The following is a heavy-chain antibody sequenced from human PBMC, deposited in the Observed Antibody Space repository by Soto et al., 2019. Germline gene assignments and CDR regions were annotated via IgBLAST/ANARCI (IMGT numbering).Heavy chain of an antibody. CDR1: GYTFTSYG. CDR3: ARERVGGFDY. Sequence: ASVKVSCKASGYTFTSYGISWVRQAPGQGLEWMGWINANNGNTNYAQKLQGRVTMTRNTSISTAYMELSSLRSEDTAVYYCARERVGGFDYWGQGTLVTVSS. V-gene: IGHV1-18*01. J-gene: IGHJ4*02. CDR2: INANNGNT. D-gene: IGHD1-26*01.